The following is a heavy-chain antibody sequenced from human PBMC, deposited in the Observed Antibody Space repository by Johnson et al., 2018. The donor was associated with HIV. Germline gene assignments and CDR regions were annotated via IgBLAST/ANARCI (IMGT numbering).Heavy chain of an antibody. CDR3: TRDAKLRPLDGPDDAFDI. CDR2: IRSKTDGGTT. D-gene: IGHD2-2*03. CDR1: GFTFSNAW. V-gene: IGHV3-15*01. Sequence: VQLVESGGGLVKPGGSLRLSCAASGFTFSNAWMNWVRQAPGKGLEWVGRIRSKTDGGTTEYAAPVKGRFTVSRDDSKNTLYPQMNSLKTEDTAVYYCTRDAKLRPLDGPDDAFDIWGQGTMVTVSS. J-gene: IGHJ3*02.